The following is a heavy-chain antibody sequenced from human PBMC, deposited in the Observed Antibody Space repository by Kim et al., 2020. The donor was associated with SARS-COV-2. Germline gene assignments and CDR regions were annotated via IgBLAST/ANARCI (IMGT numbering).Heavy chain of an antibody. V-gene: IGHV3-9*01. CDR3: AKSLDYGTEWAFFDY. CDR1: GFTFDDYA. Sequence: GGSLRLSCAASGFTFDDYAMHWVRQAPGKGLEWVSGISWNSGSIGYADSVKGRFTISRDNAKNSLYLQMNSLRAEDTALYYCAKSLDYGTEWAFFDYWGQGTLVTVSS. CDR2: ISWNSGSI. J-gene: IGHJ4*02. D-gene: IGHD3-16*01.